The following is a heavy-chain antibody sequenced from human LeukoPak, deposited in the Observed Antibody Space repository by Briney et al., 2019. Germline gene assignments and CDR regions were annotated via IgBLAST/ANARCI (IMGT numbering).Heavy chain of an antibody. J-gene: IGHJ3*02. V-gene: IGHV3-23*01. Sequence: GGSLRLSCAASGFTFSHYAIYWVRQAPGKGLEWVSGMSSSGNTTYYADSVKGRFTMSRDNSKNTPYLQMNSLRAEDTAVYYCAIFGVVYDAFDIWGQGTMVTVSS. D-gene: IGHD3-3*01. CDR1: GFTFSHYA. CDR3: AIFGVVYDAFDI. CDR2: MSSSGNTT.